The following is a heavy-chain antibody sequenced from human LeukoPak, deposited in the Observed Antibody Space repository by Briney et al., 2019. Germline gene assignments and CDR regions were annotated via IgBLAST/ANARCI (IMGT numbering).Heavy chain of an antibody. CDR1: GYTFTGYY. V-gene: IGHV1-2*02. CDR2: INPNSGGT. D-gene: IGHD3-10*01. CDR3: ARALGSYGSGSYYDY. J-gene: IGHJ4*02. Sequence: ASVKVSCKASGYTFTGYYMHWVRQAPGQGLEWMGWINPNSGGTNYAQKFQGRVTMTRDTSISTAYMELSRLRSDDTAVYYCARALGSYGSGSYYDYWGQGTLVTVSS.